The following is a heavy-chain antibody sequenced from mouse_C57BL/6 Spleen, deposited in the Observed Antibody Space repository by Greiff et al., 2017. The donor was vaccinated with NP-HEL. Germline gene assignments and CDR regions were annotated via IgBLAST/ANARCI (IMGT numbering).Heavy chain of an antibody. CDR2: IWSGGST. D-gene: IGHD1-1*01. CDR1: GFSLTSYG. Sequence: VKLQQSGPGLVQPSQSLSITCTVSGFSLTSYGVHWVRQSPGKGLEWLGVIWSGGSTDYNAAFISRLSISKDNSKSQVFFKMNSLQADDTAIYYCASSLYGSSYGGAMDYWGQGTSVTVSS. CDR3: ASSLYGSSYGGAMDY. J-gene: IGHJ4*01. V-gene: IGHV2-2*01.